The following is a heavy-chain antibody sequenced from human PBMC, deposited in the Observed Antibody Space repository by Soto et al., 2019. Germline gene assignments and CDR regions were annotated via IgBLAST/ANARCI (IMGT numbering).Heavy chain of an antibody. Sequence: PGGPQRHPCTAAEFNFISYEVNWVRQIPGKGLEWVSYISSSGSTIYYADSVKGRFTISRDNAKNSLYLQMDSLRAEDTAVYDCARDQEAGSFFPYYYGMDVWGQGTTVTVSS. D-gene: IGHD6-13*01. CDR1: EFNFISYE. CDR2: ISSSGSTI. J-gene: IGHJ6*02. CDR3: ARDQEAGSFFPYYYGMDV. V-gene: IGHV3-48*03.